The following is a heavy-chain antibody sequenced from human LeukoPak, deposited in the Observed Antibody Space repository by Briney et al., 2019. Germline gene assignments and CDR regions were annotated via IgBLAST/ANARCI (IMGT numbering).Heavy chain of an antibody. CDR3: ARVDSSSWHYYYYYYMDV. CDR1: GYTFTSYD. J-gene: IGHJ6*03. V-gene: IGHV1-8*01. Sequence: ASVKVSCKASGYTFTSYDINWVRQATGQGLEWTGWMNPNSGNTGYAQKFQGRVTMTRNTSISTAYMELSSLRSEDTAVYYCARVDSSSWHYYYYYYMDVWGKGTTVTVSS. D-gene: IGHD6-13*01. CDR2: MNPNSGNT.